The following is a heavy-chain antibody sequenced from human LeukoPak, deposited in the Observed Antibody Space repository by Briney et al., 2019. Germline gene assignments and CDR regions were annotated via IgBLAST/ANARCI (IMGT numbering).Heavy chain of an antibody. CDR2: ISSSSSYI. J-gene: IGHJ4*02. V-gene: IGHV3-21*01. CDR3: ARSMVRGVILFDY. CDR1: GFTFSSYS. D-gene: IGHD3-10*01. Sequence: GGSLRLPCAASGFTFSSYSMNWVRQAPGKGLEWVSSISSSSSYIYYADSVKGRFTISRDNAKNSLYLQMNSLRAEDTAVYYCARSMVRGVILFDYWGQGTLVTVSS.